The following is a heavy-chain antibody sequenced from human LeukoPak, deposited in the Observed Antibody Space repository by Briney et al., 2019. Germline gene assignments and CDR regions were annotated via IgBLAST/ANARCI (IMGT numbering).Heavy chain of an antibody. CDR3: AKYTPGDYYDSSGFDY. CDR2: ISYDGSNK. V-gene: IGHV3-30*18. CDR1: GFTFSSYG. D-gene: IGHD3-22*01. J-gene: IGHJ4*02. Sequence: QSGGSLRLSCAASGFTFSSYGMHWVRQAPGKGLEWVAVISYDGSNKYYADSVKGRFTISRDNSKNTLYLQMNSLRAEDTAVYYCAKYTPGDYYDSSGFDYWGQGTLVTVSS.